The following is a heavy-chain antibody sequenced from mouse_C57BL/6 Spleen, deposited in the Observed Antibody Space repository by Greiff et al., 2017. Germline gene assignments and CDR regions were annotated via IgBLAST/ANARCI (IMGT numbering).Heavy chain of an antibody. CDR2: FHPYNDDT. CDR1: GYTFTTYP. Sequence: VQLQQSGAELVKPGASVKMSCKASGYTFTTYPIEWMKQNHGKSLEWIGNFHPYNDDTKYNEKFKGKATLTVEKSSSTVYLELSRLTSEDSAVYCCARRDDYDGGTYAMDYWGQGTSVTVSS. J-gene: IGHJ4*01. D-gene: IGHD2-4*01. CDR3: ARRDDYDGGTYAMDY. V-gene: IGHV1-47*01.